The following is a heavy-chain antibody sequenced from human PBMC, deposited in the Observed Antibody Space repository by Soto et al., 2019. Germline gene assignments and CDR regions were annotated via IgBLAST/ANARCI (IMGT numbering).Heavy chain of an antibody. J-gene: IGHJ4*02. Sequence: QITLKESGPTLVKPTQTLTLTCTFSGFSLSSTRVAVGWIRQPPGKALEWLALIYWEDDKRYSPFLKSRLTITKATSKNQVVLTMTNMDPVDTATYYCAHSVVAGLGYYFDYWGQGTLVTVSS. D-gene: IGHD6-19*01. CDR2: IYWEDDK. CDR3: AHSVVAGLGYYFDY. V-gene: IGHV2-5*02. CDR1: GFSLSSTRVA.